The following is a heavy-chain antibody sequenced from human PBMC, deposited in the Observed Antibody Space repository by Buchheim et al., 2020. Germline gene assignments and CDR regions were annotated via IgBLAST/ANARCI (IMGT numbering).Heavy chain of an antibody. Sequence: QVQLVESGGGVVQPGRSLRLSCAASGFTFSSYGMHWVRQAPGKGLEWVAVIWYDGSNKYYADSVKGRFTISRDNSKTTLYLQMNSLRAEDTAVYYCARTAGNYDFWSGYPQYYFDYWGQGTL. J-gene: IGHJ4*02. CDR1: GFTFSSYG. CDR2: IWYDGSNK. V-gene: IGHV3-33*01. CDR3: ARTAGNYDFWSGYPQYYFDY. D-gene: IGHD3-3*01.